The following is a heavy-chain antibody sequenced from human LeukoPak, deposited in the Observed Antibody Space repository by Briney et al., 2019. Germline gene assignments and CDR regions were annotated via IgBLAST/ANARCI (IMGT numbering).Heavy chain of an antibody. V-gene: IGHV4-59*01. CDR1: GGSISSYY. CDR3: ARDIIAVAGNYYYGMDV. CDR2: IYYSGST. D-gene: IGHD6-19*01. Sequence: SETLSLTCTVSGGSISSYYWSWIRQPPGKGLEWIGYIYYSGSTNYNPSLKSRVTIPVDTSKNQFSLKLSSVTAADTAVYYCARDIIAVAGNYYYGMDVWGQGTTVTVSS. J-gene: IGHJ6*02.